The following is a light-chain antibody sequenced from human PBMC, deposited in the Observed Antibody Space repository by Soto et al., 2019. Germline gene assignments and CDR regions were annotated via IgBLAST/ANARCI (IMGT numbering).Light chain of an antibody. J-gene: IGKJ4*01. CDR2: AAS. Sequence: DIQMTQSPSSLSASVGDRVTITCRASQSISSYLNWYQQKPGKAPKLLIYAASSLQSGVPSRFSGSGSGTDFTFTISSLQPEDIATYYCQQYDNLQLTFGGGTKVDIK. CDR3: QQYDNLQLT. CDR1: QSISSY. V-gene: IGKV1-39*01.